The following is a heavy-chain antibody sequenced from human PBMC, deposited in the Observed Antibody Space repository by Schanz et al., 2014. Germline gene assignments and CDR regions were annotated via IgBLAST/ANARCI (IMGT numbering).Heavy chain of an antibody. V-gene: IGHV3-30*02. Sequence: VQLVESGGGLIQPGGSLRLSCAASGFGFSSYGMHWVRQAPGKGLEWVAFINSDGTKRFYADSVKSRFTISRDNSRNTLYLQMNSLRAEDTAVYYCAKDGPGGSGSYSADGGMDVWGQGTTVTVSS. CDR1: GFGFSSYG. J-gene: IGHJ6*02. CDR2: INSDGTKR. D-gene: IGHD3-10*01. CDR3: AKDGPGGSGSYSADGGMDV.